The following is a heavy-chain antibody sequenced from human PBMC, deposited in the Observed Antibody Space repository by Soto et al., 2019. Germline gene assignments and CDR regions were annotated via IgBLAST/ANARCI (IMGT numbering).Heavy chain of an antibody. CDR3: ARGSGYGDRHYYYYYMDV. D-gene: IGHD4-17*01. Sequence: QVQLQQWGAGLLKPSETLSLTCAVYGGSFSGYYWSWIRQPPGKGLEWIGEINHSGSTNYNPSLKSRVTISVDTSKNQFSLKLSSVTAADTAVYYCARGSGYGDRHYYYYYMDVWGKGTTVTVSS. CDR2: INHSGST. V-gene: IGHV4-34*01. CDR1: GGSFSGYY. J-gene: IGHJ6*03.